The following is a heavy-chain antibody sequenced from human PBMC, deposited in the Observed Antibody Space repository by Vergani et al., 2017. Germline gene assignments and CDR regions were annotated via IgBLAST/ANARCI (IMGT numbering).Heavy chain of an antibody. D-gene: IGHD3-10*01. CDR3: ARALRITMVRGVDDYYYMDV. J-gene: IGHJ6*03. Sequence: QVQLVESGGGVVQPGRSLRLSCAASGFTFSSYAMHWVRQAPGKGLEWVAVISYDGSNKYYADSVKGRFTISRDNSKTTLYLQMNSLRAEDTAVYYCARALRITMVRGVDDYYYMDVWGKGTTVTVSS. CDR2: ISYDGSNK. CDR1: GFTFSSYA. V-gene: IGHV3-30-3*01.